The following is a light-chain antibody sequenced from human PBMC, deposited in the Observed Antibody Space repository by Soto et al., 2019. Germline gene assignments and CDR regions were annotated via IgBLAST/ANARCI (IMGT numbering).Light chain of an antibody. J-gene: IGKJ2*01. V-gene: IGKV3-11*01. CDR3: QERSNWPHT. CDR1: QSVSSY. CDR2: DAS. Sequence: EIVLTQSPATLSLSPGERATLSCRASQSVSSYLAWYQQKPGQAPRLLIYDASNRATGIPARFSGSASGTDFTLTISSLEPEDFAVYYCQERSNWPHTFGQGTKLEIK.